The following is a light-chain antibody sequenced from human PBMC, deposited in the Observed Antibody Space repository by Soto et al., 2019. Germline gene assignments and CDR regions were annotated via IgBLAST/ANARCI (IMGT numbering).Light chain of an antibody. CDR1: SSDVGSNNL. V-gene: IGLV2-23*01. CDR3: CSYAGNYV. Sequence: QSVLTQPASVSGSPGQSITISCTGTSSDVGSNNLVSWYQQHPGKAPKLMIYEGSRRPSGVSNRLSGSKSGYTASLTISGLHVDDEADYYCCSYAGNYVFGTGTKVTVL. CDR2: EGS. J-gene: IGLJ1*01.